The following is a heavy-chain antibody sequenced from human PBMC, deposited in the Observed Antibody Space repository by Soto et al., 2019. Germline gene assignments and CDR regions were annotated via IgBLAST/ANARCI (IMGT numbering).Heavy chain of an antibody. CDR2: IKQDGSEK. CDR3: AREWAHIAARLDWLVP. CDR1: GFTFSSYW. J-gene: IGHJ5*02. V-gene: IGHV3-7*01. D-gene: IGHD6-6*01. Sequence: AGSLRLPCAASGFTFSSYWMSWVRQAPGKGLECVANIKQDGSEKYYVDSVKGRFTISRDNAKNSLYLQMNSLRAEDTAVYYCAREWAHIAARLDWLVPWGEGTMVTV.